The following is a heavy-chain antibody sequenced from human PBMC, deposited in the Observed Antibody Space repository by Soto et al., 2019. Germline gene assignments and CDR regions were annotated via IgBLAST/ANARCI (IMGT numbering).Heavy chain of an antibody. CDR3: AIATFDPNDSSDY. J-gene: IGHJ4*02. Sequence: GASVKVSCKASGYTFTSHGISWVRQAPGQGLEWMGWISPYNGNTNYAQSPQGRVTMTTDTSTTTAYMELRSLRSDDTAVYYCAIATFDPNDSSDYWGQGTLVTVSS. V-gene: IGHV1-18*04. CDR2: ISPYNGNT. CDR1: GYTFTSHG. D-gene: IGHD6-6*01.